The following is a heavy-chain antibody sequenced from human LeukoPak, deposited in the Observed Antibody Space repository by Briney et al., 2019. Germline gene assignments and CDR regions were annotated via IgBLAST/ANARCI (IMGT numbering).Heavy chain of an antibody. V-gene: IGHV3-66*02. D-gene: IGHD2-8*01. Sequence: PGGSLRLSCAASGFTVTSNYMSWVRQAPGKGLEWVSVIYSGGSAYYADFVKGRFTISRDNSKNTLYLQMNSLRAEDTAVYYCARDPIQGAVLMVYYYFDYWGQGTLVTVSS. CDR2: IYSGGSA. J-gene: IGHJ4*02. CDR1: GFTVTSNY. CDR3: ARDPIQGAVLMVYYYFDY.